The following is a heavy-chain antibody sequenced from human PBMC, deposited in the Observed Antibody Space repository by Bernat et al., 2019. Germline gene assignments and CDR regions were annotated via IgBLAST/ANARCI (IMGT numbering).Heavy chain of an antibody. CDR1: GGSISSSSSY. Sequence: QLQLQESGPGLVKPSETLSLTCTVSGGSISSSSSYWGWIRQPPGKGLEWIGSIYYSGSTYYNPSLKSRVTISVDTSKNQFSLKLSSVTAADTAVYYCARRSTQSHFDYWGQGTLVTVSS. V-gene: IGHV4-39*01. CDR3: ARRSTQSHFDY. CDR2: IYYSGST. J-gene: IGHJ4*02.